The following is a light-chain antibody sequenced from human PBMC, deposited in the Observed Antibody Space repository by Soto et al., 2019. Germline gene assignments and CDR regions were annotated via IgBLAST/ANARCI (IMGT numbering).Light chain of an antibody. CDR2: DAS. J-gene: IGKJ4*01. Sequence: EIVMTQSPATLSVSPGERATLSCRASQSVSSNLAWYQQKPGQAPRLLIYDASSRPTGIPDRFSGSGSGTDFTLTISRLEPEDFAVYYCQQYGGSPLTFGGGTKVEIK. CDR1: QSVSSN. CDR3: QQYGGSPLT. V-gene: IGKV3-20*01.